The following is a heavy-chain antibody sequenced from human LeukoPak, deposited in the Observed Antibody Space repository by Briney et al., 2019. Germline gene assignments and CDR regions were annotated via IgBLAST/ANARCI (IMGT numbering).Heavy chain of an antibody. V-gene: IGHV1-24*01. CDR1: GYTLTELS. J-gene: IGHJ4*02. CDR2: FDPEDGET. D-gene: IGHD3-10*01. CDR3: ATDPSNRGMVRGVWRKFDVGTFDY. Sequence: ASVKVSCKVSGYTLTELSMHWVRQAPGKGLEWMGGFDPEDGETIYAQKFQGGVTMTEDTSTDTAYMELSSLRSEDTAVYYCATDPSNRGMVRGVWRKFDVGTFDYWGQGTLVTVSS.